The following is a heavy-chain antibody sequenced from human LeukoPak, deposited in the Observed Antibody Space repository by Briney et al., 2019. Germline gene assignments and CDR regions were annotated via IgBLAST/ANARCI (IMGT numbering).Heavy chain of an antibody. D-gene: IGHD3-9*01. CDR1: GGSITSSY. V-gene: IGHV4-59*01. Sequence: AETLSPTCTVSGGSITSSYWRWIRQSPGKGLEWIGYIRYTGRTNYNPSLKSRVTMLIDTSKTQFSLKLSSVTAADTAVYDCARGRYSAGGNWFDPWGQGTLVTVSS. J-gene: IGHJ5*02. CDR2: IRYTGRT. CDR3: ARGRYSAGGNWFDP.